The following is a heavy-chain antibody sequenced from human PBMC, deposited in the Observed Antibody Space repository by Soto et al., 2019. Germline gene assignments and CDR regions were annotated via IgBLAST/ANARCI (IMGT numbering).Heavy chain of an antibody. D-gene: IGHD3-16*01. CDR2: INHSGST. Sequence: SETLSLTCAVYGGSFSGYYWSWIRQPPGKGLEWIGEINHSGSTNYNPSLKSRVTVSVDTSKNQFSLRLMSVTATDTAVYFCARDQGVVITADSWFDPWGQGTLVTVSS. CDR1: GGSFSGYY. V-gene: IGHV4-34*01. J-gene: IGHJ5*02. CDR3: ARDQGVVITADSWFDP.